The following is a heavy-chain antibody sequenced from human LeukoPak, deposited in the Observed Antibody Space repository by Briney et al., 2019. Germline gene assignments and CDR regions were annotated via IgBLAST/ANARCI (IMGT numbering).Heavy chain of an antibody. D-gene: IGHD6-13*01. Sequence: SETLSLTCTVSGGSISSGDYYWRWIRQPPGKGLEWIGYIYYSGSTYYNPSLKSRVTISVDTSKNQFSLKLSSETAADTAVYYCARAGSSWYYFDYWGQGTLVTVSS. CDR1: GGSISSGDYY. V-gene: IGHV4-30-4*01. CDR2: IYYSGST. CDR3: ARAGSSWYYFDY. J-gene: IGHJ4*02.